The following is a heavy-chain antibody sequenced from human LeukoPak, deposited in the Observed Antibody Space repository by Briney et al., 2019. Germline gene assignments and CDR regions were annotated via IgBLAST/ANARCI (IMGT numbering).Heavy chain of an antibody. Sequence: GGSLRLTCAAFGFTFGSYAMSWVRQAPGKWLEWVSYIRSSSSTIYYADSVKGRFTISRDNAKNSLYLQMNSLRAEDTAVYYCARDVPYSSSWYRGTLGYWGQGTLVTVSS. V-gene: IGHV3-48*04. CDR2: IRSSSSTI. CDR1: GFTFGSYA. D-gene: IGHD6-13*01. CDR3: ARDVPYSSSWYRGTLGY. J-gene: IGHJ4*02.